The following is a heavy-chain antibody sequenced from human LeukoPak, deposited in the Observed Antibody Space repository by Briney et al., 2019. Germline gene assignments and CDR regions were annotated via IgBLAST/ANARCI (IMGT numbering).Heavy chain of an antibody. CDR1: GFTFSSYS. J-gene: IGHJ4*02. CDR2: ISSSGRTM. CDR3: ARDRQGSSGYYGGGGDY. D-gene: IGHD3-22*01. Sequence: GGSLRLSCAASGFTFSSYSMNWVRQAPGKGLEWVSYISSSGRTMYYADSVKGRFTISRDNAKNSLYLQMNSLRAEDTAIYYCARDRQGSSGYYGGGGDYWGQGTLVTVSS. V-gene: IGHV3-48*04.